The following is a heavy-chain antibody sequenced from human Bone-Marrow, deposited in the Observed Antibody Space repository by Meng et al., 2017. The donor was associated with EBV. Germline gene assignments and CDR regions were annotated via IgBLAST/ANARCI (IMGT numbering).Heavy chain of an antibody. V-gene: IGHV4-39*01. CDR3: ARQMGYNILTGYYHFDY. CDR2: IYYSGST. Sequence: QLQRQEPGPGLVKPPATLSPTCTVSGDSISRSSYYWGWIRQPPGKGPEWIGSIYYSGSTYYNPSLKSRVTILEDTSKNQFSLKLSSVTAADTAVYYCARQMGYNILTGYYHFDYWGQGTLVTVSS. CDR1: GDSISRSSYY. J-gene: IGHJ4*02. D-gene: IGHD3-9*01.